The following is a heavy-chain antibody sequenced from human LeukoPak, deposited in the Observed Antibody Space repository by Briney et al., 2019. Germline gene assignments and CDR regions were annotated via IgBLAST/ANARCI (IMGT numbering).Heavy chain of an antibody. D-gene: IGHD2-2*01. CDR2: IIPIFGTA. CDR1: GGTFSSYA. Sequence: EASVKVSCKASGGTFSSYAISWVRQAPGQGLEWMGGIIPIFGTANYAQKFQGRVTITADESTSTAYMELSSLRSEGTAVYYCAGGRCSRTSSPGDNWFAPGARETRVTVS. V-gene: IGHV1-69*13. J-gene: IGHJ5*02. CDR3: AGGRCSRTSSPGDNWFAP.